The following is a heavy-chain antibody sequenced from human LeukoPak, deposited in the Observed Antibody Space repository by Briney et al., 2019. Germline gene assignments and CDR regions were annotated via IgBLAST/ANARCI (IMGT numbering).Heavy chain of an antibody. CDR3: ANYGIQLWQRNDAFDI. CDR2: ISGSGGTT. Sequence: PGGSLRLSCAASGFTFSNYYMSWVSQAPGKGLEWVSAISGSGGTTYYADSVKGRFTISRDDSKNTLFLQMNSLRAEDTAVYYCANYGIQLWQRNDAFDIWGQGTMVTVSS. V-gene: IGHV3-23*01. CDR1: GFTFSNYY. J-gene: IGHJ3*02. D-gene: IGHD5-18*01.